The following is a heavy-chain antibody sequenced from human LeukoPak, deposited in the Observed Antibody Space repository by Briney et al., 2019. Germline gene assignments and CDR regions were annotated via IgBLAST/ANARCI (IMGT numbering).Heavy chain of an antibody. CDR2: IKQDGSEK. V-gene: IGHV3-7*01. CDR1: GFIFEDYT. Sequence: GGSLRLSCAGSGFIFEDYTMHWVRQAPGKGLEWVANIKQDGSEKYYVDSVKGRFTISKDNAKNSLYLQMNSLRAEDTAVYYCARDLSRSFSMIRGLIQHREFDFWGRGTLVTVSS. D-gene: IGHD3-10*01. J-gene: IGHJ4*02. CDR3: ARDLSRSFSMIRGLIQHREFDF.